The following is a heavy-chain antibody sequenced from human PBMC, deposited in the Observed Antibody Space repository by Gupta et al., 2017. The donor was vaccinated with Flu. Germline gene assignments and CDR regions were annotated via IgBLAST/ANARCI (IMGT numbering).Heavy chain of an antibody. Sequence: EVQLLESGGGLVQPGGSLRLSCSASGFTFSSYAMSWVRQAPRKGLEWVSAISGSGGSTYYADSVKGRFTISRDNSKNTLYLQMNSLRAEDTAVYYCARKGEFVDIVATKDPQKAHFDYWGQGTLVTVSS. CDR1: GFTFSSYA. V-gene: IGHV3-23*01. D-gene: IGHD5-12*01. CDR3: ARKGEFVDIVATKDPQKAHFDY. CDR2: ISGSGGST. J-gene: IGHJ4*02.